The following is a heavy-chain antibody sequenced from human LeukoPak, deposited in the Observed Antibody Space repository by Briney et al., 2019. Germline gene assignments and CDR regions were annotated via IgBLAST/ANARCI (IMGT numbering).Heavy chain of an antibody. CDR3: ARTSYSDFWSGYQRYYYYYMDV. CDR1: GGSISSGGYY. D-gene: IGHD3-3*01. J-gene: IGHJ6*03. Sequence: SQTLSLTCTVSGGSISSGGYYWSWIRQHPGKGLEWIGYIYYSGSTYYNPSLKSRVTISVDTSKNQFSLRLTSVTAADTAVYYCARTSYSDFWSGYQRYYYYYMDVWGKGTTVTVSS. CDR2: IYYSGST. V-gene: IGHV4-31*03.